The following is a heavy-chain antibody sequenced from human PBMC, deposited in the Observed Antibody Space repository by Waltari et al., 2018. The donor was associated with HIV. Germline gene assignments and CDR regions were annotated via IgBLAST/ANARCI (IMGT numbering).Heavy chain of an antibody. J-gene: IGHJ6*02. D-gene: IGHD3-10*01. V-gene: IGHV1-45*02. CDR1: GYTFTYRY. Sequence: QMQLVQSGAEVKKTGSSVKVSCKASGYTFTYRYLHWVRQAPGQALEWMGWITPFNGNSHYAQKFQDRSTITRDRSMSTAYMELSSRRCEDTAMYYCARSRDYGSGKDYDMDVWGQGTTVTVSS. CDR2: ITPFNGNS. CDR3: ARSRDYGSGKDYDMDV.